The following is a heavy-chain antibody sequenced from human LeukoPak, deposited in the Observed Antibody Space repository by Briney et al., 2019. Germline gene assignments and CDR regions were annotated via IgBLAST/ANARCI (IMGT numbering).Heavy chain of an antibody. CDR2: ISWDGVST. Sequence: GGSLRLSCAASGFTFNDYTFHWVRQAPGKGLEWVSLISWDGVSTSYADSMKGRFTISRDNSKGSLYLQMTNLRTEDTALYYCAREQYGDYYFDYWGQGALVTVSS. D-gene: IGHD4-17*01. V-gene: IGHV3-43*01. J-gene: IGHJ4*02. CDR3: AREQYGDYYFDY. CDR1: GFTFNDYT.